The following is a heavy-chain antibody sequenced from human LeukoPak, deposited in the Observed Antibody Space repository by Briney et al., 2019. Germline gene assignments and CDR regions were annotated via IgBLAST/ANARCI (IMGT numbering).Heavy chain of an antibody. D-gene: IGHD3-10*01. CDR3: ARFYYGSGTYASNFDY. CDR1: GGSVTTGYYY. Sequence: ASETLSLTCTVSGGSVTTGYYYWGWIRQPPGKALEWIGSFYYSGSTYYNPSLQSRVTISVDTSKTQFSLRLNSVTAADTAVYYCARFYYGSGTYASNFDYWGLGSLVTVSP. CDR2: FYYSGST. J-gene: IGHJ4*02. V-gene: IGHV4-39*01.